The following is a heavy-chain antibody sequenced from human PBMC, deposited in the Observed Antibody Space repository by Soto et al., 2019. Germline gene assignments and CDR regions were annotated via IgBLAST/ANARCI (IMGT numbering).Heavy chain of an antibody. J-gene: IGHJ6*02. V-gene: IGHV1-2*04. CDR2: INPKSGGT. D-gene: IGHD1-26*01. CDR3: ARGGPKWNLRRDYYYGMDV. Sequence: QVQLVQSGAEVIQPGASVKVSCKASGYTFTGHYIHWVRQAPGQGLEWLGRINPKSGGTKNAQKFQAWVTMTRDTSITTAYMELSRLKSDDTAVSYCARGGPKWNLRRDYYYGMDVWGQGTTVTVSS. CDR1: GYTFTGHY.